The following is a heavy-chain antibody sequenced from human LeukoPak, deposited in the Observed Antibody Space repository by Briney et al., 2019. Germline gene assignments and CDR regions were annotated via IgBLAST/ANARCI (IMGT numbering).Heavy chain of an antibody. Sequence: PGGSLRHSCAAPGFTFSKSTMSTVRQAPGKGLEPEANIKLDGSQKYYVDSVKGRFTISRDNAKNSLYLQMNSLRVEDTAFYYCARDGMGVIKAFDIWGQGTMVTVSS. D-gene: IGHD3-10*01. CDR1: GFTFSKST. V-gene: IGHV3-7*05. J-gene: IGHJ3*02. CDR2: IKLDGSQK. CDR3: ARDGMGVIKAFDI.